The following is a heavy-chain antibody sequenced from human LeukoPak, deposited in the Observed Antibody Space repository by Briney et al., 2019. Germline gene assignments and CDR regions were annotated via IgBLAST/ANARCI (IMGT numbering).Heavy chain of an antibody. J-gene: IGHJ4*02. CDR1: GGTFSSYA. D-gene: IGHD5-18*01. CDR2: IIPIFGTA. CDR3: ARVSGYSYGYLRYDFDY. V-gene: IGHV1-69*13. Sequence: SVKVSCKASGGTFSSYAISWVRQAPGQGLEWMGRIIPIFGTANYAQKFQGRVTITADESTSTAYMELSSLRSEDTAVYYCARVSGYSYGYLRYDFDYWGQGTLVTVSS.